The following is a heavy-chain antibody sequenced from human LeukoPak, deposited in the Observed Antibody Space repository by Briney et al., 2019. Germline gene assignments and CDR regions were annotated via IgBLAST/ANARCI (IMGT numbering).Heavy chain of an antibody. CDR3: ARAKITIFGVVIISYYFDY. D-gene: IGHD3-3*01. Sequence: PGGSLRLSCAASGFTFDDYGMSWVRQAPGKGLEWVSGINWNGGSTGYADSVKGRFTISRDSAKNSLYLQMNSLRAEDTALYYCARAKITIFGVVIISYYFDYWGQGTLVTVSS. V-gene: IGHV3-20*04. CDR2: INWNGGST. J-gene: IGHJ4*02. CDR1: GFTFDDYG.